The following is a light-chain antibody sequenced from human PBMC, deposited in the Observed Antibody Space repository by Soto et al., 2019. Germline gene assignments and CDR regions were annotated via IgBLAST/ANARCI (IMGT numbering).Light chain of an antibody. CDR3: QHYNSYSEA. V-gene: IGKV3-15*01. J-gene: IGKJ1*01. CDR1: QSVNSK. Sequence: EIVMTQSPATLSVSPGERATLSCRASQSVNSKLAWYQQKPGRAPRLLIYGASTRATGIPARFSGSGSGTEFTLTISSLQPDDFATYYCQHYNSYSEAFGQGTKVELK. CDR2: GAS.